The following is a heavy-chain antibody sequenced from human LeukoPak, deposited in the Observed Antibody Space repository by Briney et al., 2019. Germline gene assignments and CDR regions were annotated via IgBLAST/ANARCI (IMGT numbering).Heavy chain of an antibody. V-gene: IGHV1-69*01. CDR2: IIPIFGTA. Sequence: SVKVSCKASGGTFSSYAISWVRQAPGQGLEWTGGIIPIFGTANYAQKFQGRVTITADESTSTAYMELSSLRSEDTAVYYCAGWYYYDSSGYYYYFDYWGQGTLVTVSS. CDR3: AGWYYYDSSGYYYYFDY. D-gene: IGHD3-22*01. CDR1: GGTFSSYA. J-gene: IGHJ4*02.